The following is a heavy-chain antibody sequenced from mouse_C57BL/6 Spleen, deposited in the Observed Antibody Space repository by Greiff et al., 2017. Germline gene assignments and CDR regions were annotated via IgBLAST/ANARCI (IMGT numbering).Heavy chain of an antibody. CDR2: IDPNSGGT. J-gene: IGHJ4*01. Sequence: QVQLKQPGAELVKPGASVKLSCKASGYTFTSYWMHWVKQRPGRGLEWIGRIDPNSGGTKYNEKFKSKATLTVDKPSSTAYMQLSSLTSEDSAVYYCARGLYDYDVGGYAMDYWGQGTSVTVSS. V-gene: IGHV1-72*01. CDR1: GYTFTSYW. D-gene: IGHD2-4*01. CDR3: ARGLYDYDVGGYAMDY.